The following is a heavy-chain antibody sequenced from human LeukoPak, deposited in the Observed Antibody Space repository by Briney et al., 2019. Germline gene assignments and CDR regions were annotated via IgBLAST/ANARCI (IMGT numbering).Heavy chain of an antibody. CDR2: IYPGDSDT. Sequence: GESLKISCKGSGYNFITYWIGWVRQMPGKGPEWMGIIYPGDSDTRYSPSFKGQVTISVDTSISTAYLQWSSLKASDTAIYYCARHSVPYYDSSGFPYWGQGSLATVSS. J-gene: IGHJ4*02. CDR1: GYNFITYW. V-gene: IGHV5-51*01. CDR3: ARHSVPYYDSSGFPY. D-gene: IGHD3-22*01.